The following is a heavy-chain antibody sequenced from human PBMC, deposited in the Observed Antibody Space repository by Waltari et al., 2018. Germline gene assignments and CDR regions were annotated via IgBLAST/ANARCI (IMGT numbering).Heavy chain of an antibody. V-gene: IGHV5-51*01. D-gene: IGHD6-13*01. CDR3: ARQSSSSRNWFDP. CDR2: IYPGAADT. J-gene: IGHJ5*02. Sequence: DVQLLQSGAEVKKPVESLKISCKGSGYSFTNYWIGWMRQMPGKGLEWMGIIYPGAADTRYSPSFQGQVTISADKSISTAYLQWSSLKASDTAMYYCARQSSSSRNWFDPWGQGTLVTVSS. CDR1: GYSFTNYW.